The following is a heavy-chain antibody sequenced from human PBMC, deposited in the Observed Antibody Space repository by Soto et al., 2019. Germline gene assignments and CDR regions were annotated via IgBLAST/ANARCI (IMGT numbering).Heavy chain of an antibody. J-gene: IGHJ3*02. CDR3: AKKARGGYDFGALDI. CDR2: ISGSGSNT. Sequence: EVQLLESGGGLVQPGGSLRLSCAASGLTFSSYAMSWVRQAPGKGLEWVSGISGSGSNTYYADSVKGRFTISRDNSKNTLYLQMKSLRAEDTAIYYCAKKARGGYDFGALDIWGQGTMVTVSS. CDR1: GLTFSSYA. D-gene: IGHD5-12*01. V-gene: IGHV3-23*01.